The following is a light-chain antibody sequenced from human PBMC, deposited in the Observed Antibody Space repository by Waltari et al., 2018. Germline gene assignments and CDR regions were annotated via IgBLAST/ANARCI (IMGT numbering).Light chain of an antibody. Sequence: EIVMRQSPATLSVSPGARATLSCRASQSVSSSLAWYQQKPGQAPRLLIYGASARATGIPTRFSGSGSGTEFTLTISGLQSEDFAVYYCQHYNNWPLTFGGGTKVDIK. CDR1: QSVSSS. J-gene: IGKJ4*01. V-gene: IGKV3-15*01. CDR3: QHYNNWPLT. CDR2: GAS.